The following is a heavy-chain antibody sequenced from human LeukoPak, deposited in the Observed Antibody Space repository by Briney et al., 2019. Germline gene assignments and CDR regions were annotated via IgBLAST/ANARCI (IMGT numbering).Heavy chain of an antibody. CDR1: GGSISSGSYY. Sequence: SQTLSLTCTVSGGSISSGSYYWSWIRQPAGKGLEWIGRIYTSGSTNYNPSLKSRVTISVDTSKNQFSLKLSSVTAADTAVYYCARALRSSGWWFDYWGQGTLVTVSS. V-gene: IGHV4-61*02. D-gene: IGHD6-19*01. J-gene: IGHJ4*02. CDR2: IYTSGST. CDR3: ARALRSSGWWFDY.